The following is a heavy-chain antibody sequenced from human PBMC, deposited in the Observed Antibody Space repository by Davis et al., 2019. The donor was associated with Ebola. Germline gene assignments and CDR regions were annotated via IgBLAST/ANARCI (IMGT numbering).Heavy chain of an antibody. CDR3: ARGDDSSGYLYYYGMDV. CDR1: GFTFSSYA. D-gene: IGHD3-22*01. J-gene: IGHJ6*02. CDR2: ISYDGSNK. Sequence: GESLKISCAASGFTFSSYAMHWVRQAPGKGLEWVAVISYDGSNKYYADSVKGRFTISRDNAKNSLYLQMNSLRAEDTAVYYCARGDDSSGYLYYYGMDVWGQGTTVTVSS. V-gene: IGHV3-30-3*01.